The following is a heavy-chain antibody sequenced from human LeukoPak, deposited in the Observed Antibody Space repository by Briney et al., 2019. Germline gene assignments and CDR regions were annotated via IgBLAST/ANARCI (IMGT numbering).Heavy chain of an antibody. Sequence: PSETLSLTCTVSGGSISSYYWSWIRQPAGKGLEWIGRIYTSGSTNYNPSLKSRVTMSVDTSKNQFSLKLSSVTAADTAVYYCARGIPPKWFGESNWFDPWGQGTLVTVSS. CDR2: IYTSGST. J-gene: IGHJ5*02. D-gene: IGHD3-10*01. CDR3: ARGIPPKWFGESNWFDP. CDR1: GGSISSYY. V-gene: IGHV4-4*07.